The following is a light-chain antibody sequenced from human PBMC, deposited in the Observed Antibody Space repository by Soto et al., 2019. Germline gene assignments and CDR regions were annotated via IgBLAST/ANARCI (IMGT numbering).Light chain of an antibody. V-gene: IGLV2-8*01. Sequence: QSVLTQPPSASGSPGQSVTISCTGTSSDVGGYNYVSWYQQHPDKTPKLMIYEVTKRPSGVPDRFSGSKSGDTASLTVSGLQAEDEADYYCSSYAGSNNYVFGTGTQGHRP. CDR3: SSYAGSNNYV. J-gene: IGLJ1*01. CDR2: EVT. CDR1: SSDVGGYNY.